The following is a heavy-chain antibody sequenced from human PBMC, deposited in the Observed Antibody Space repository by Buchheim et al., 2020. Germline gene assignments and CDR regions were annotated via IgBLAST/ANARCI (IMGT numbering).Heavy chain of an antibody. J-gene: IGHJ4*02. Sequence: QVQLVQSGAEVRKPGASVKVSCTASGYTFTSYYMHWVRQAPGQGLEWMGVINPSGGDTSHAQKFQGRVTMTRDTSTSTVYMELSSLRSEDTAVYYCARDLRGFGDSRFWGQGTL. D-gene: IGHD2-21*01. CDR1: GYTFTSYY. V-gene: IGHV1-46*01. CDR3: ARDLRGFGDSRF. CDR2: INPSGGDT.